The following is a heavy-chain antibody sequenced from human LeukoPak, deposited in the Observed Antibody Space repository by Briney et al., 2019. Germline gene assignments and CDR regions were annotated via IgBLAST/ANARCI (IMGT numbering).Heavy chain of an antibody. J-gene: IGHJ4*02. D-gene: IGHD3-10*01. Sequence: GGSLRLSCAASGFIFSGYTMDWVRQAPGKGLEYVSAITPNGDGTFYTNSVRGRFTISRDNSRNTMFLQMGSLTTDDMAVYYCVRHDALGSDDWWGQGTLVSVSS. CDR1: GFIFSGYT. CDR2: ITPNGDGT. CDR3: VRHDALGSDDW. V-gene: IGHV3-64*01.